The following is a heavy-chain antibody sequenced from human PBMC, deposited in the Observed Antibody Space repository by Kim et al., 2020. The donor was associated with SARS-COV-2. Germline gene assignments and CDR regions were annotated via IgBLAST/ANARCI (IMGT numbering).Heavy chain of an antibody. V-gene: IGHV5-51*01. D-gene: IGHD6-19*01. Sequence: PSFQGQVTISADKSISTAYLQWSSLKASDTAMYYCARQGGIAVAAYFDYWGQGTLVTVSS. CDR3: ARQGGIAVAAYFDY. J-gene: IGHJ4*02.